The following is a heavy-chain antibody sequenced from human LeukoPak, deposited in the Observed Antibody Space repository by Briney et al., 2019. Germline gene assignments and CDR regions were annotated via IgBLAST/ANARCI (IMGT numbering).Heavy chain of an antibody. CDR1: GGSISSYY. CDR3: ARDLTIAAAGRFAFDI. V-gene: IGHV4-59*01. CDR2: IYYSGST. D-gene: IGHD6-13*01. J-gene: IGHJ3*02. Sequence: SETLSLTCTVSGGSISSYYWSWIRQPPGKGLEWIGYIYYSGSTNYNPSLKSRVTISVDTSKNQFSLKLSSVTAADTAVYYCARDLTIAAAGRFAFDIWGQGTMVTVSS.